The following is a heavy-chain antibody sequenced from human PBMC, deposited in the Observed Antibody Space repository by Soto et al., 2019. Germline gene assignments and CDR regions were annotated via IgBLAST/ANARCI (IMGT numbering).Heavy chain of an antibody. D-gene: IGHD1-7*01. CDR1: GFTFSSYL. CDR3: ARLSGTWRAFDI. V-gene: IGHV3-74*01. CDR2: IYTDGSST. Sequence: EVQLVESGGGLVQPGGSLRLSCAASGFTFSSYLMHWVRQAPGKGLVWVSRIYTDGSSTNYADSVQGRFTISRDNAKNTLYLQMNSLRAEDTAVYYCARLSGTWRAFDIWGQGTMVTVSS. J-gene: IGHJ3*02.